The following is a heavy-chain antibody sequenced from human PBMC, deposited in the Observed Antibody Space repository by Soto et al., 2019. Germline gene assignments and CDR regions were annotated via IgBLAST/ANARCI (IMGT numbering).Heavy chain of an antibody. Sequence: ASVKVSCKASGYSFTDYHIHWVRQAPGQGLEWLGRINPKSGGTSTAQKFQGWVTMTTDASISTASMELTRLTSDDTATYYCARGDSTDCSNGVCSFFYNHDMDVWGQGTTVTVSS. D-gene: IGHD2-8*01. CDR1: GYSFTDYH. CDR2: INPKSGGT. V-gene: IGHV1-2*04. CDR3: ARGDSTDCSNGVCSFFYNHDMDV. J-gene: IGHJ6*02.